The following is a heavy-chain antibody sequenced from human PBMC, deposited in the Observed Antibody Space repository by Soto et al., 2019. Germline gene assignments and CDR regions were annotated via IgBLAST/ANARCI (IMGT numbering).Heavy chain of an antibody. D-gene: IGHD4-17*01. V-gene: IGHV3-7*03. CDR2: IKRDGSEQ. CDR1: GFTFGFYW. Sequence: EVQLVESGGGLVQPGGSLRLSCAASGFTFGFYWMTWVRQAPGKGLEGVANIKRDGSEQYYVDSVKGRFIISRDNAKMSLLLQMNSPRAVDRVIYYCARIRANDYEIDYWGQGTLVTVSS. CDR3: ARIRANDYEIDY. J-gene: IGHJ4*02.